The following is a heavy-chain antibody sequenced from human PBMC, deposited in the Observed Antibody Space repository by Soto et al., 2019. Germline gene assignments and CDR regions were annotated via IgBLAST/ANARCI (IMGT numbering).Heavy chain of an antibody. CDR1: GXAFSNSA. D-gene: IGHD2-21*02. V-gene: IGHV3-23*01. Sequence: XSLRLSGAASGXAFSNSAMNWVRQAPGKGLEWVSLISNNGGSASHADSVQGRFIISRDNSINTLYLQMNSMRAEDTAIYYCVREVSDWSSHGSFDFWGRGKMVTVSS. CDR2: ISNNGGSA. J-gene: IGHJ3*01. CDR3: VREVSDWSSHGSFDF.